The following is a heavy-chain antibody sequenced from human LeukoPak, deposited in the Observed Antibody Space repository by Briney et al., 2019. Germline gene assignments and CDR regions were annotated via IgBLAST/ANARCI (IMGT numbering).Heavy chain of an antibody. J-gene: IGHJ4*02. Sequence: GGSLRLSCAASGFTLSSYSMNWVRQGPGKGLEWVSYMTSSGTIYYADSVKGRFTISRDNAKNSLNLQMDSLRAEDTAVYYCARDWIRGVLDYWGQGTLVTVSS. CDR3: ARDWIRGVLDY. CDR1: GFTLSSYS. V-gene: IGHV3-48*04. D-gene: IGHD3-10*01. CDR2: MTSSGTI.